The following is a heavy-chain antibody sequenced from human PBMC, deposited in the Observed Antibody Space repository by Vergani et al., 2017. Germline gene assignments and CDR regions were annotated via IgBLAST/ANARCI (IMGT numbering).Heavy chain of an antibody. CDR3: AKAASRNYYDSSGYYKY. V-gene: IGHV3-30*18. J-gene: IGHJ4*02. D-gene: IGHD3-22*01. CDR1: GFTFSSYG. CDR2: ISYDGRNK. Sequence: QVQLVESGGGVVQPGRSLRLSCAASGFTFSSYGMHWVRQAPGKGLEWVAVISYDGRNKYYADPVKGRFTISRDNSKNTLYLQMNSLRAEDTALYYSAKAASRNYYDSSGYYKYWGQGTLVTVSS.